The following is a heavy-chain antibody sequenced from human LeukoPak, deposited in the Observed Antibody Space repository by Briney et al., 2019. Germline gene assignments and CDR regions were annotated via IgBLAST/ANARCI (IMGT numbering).Heavy chain of an antibody. CDR1: GGTFSSYA. D-gene: IGHD3-22*01. CDR3: ARDRTYYDSSGYFDY. Sequence: SVKVSCKASGGTFSSYAISWVRQAPGQGLEWMGEIIPIFGTANYAQKFQGRVTITTDESTSTAYMELSSLRSEDTAVYYCARDRTYYDSSGYFDYWGQGTLVAVSS. CDR2: IIPIFGTA. V-gene: IGHV1-69*05. J-gene: IGHJ4*02.